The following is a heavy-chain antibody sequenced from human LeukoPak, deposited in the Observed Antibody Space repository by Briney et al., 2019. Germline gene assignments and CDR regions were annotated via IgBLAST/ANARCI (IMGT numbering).Heavy chain of an antibody. J-gene: IGHJ6*02. V-gene: IGHV5-51*01. D-gene: IGHD1-26*01. CDR3: ASHRYSGSPPDYGMDV. Sequence: GESLKISCKGSGYSFTSYWIGWVRQMPGKGLEWMGIIYPGDSGTRYSPSFQGQVTISADKSISTAYLQWSNLKASDTAMYYCASHRYSGSPPDYGMDVWGQGTTVTVSS. CDR1: GYSFTSYW. CDR2: IYPGDSGT.